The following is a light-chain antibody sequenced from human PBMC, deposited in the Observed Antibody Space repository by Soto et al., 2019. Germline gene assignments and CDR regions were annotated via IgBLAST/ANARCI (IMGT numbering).Light chain of an antibody. CDR2: GAS. CDR3: PQYGSSLWT. J-gene: IGKJ1*01. Sequence: LTQSPGTLSLSPGEGATLSCRTSQRVDNNFVAWYQQKPGQAPRLLIYGASTRATGIPDRFSGSGFGTDFTLTIYRLEPEDFAVYYCPQYGSSLWTFGLGTKVDIK. CDR1: QRVDNNF. V-gene: IGKV3-20*01.